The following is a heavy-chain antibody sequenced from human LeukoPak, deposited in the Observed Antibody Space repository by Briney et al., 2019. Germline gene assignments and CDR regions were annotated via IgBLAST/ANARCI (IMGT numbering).Heavy chain of an antibody. CDR3: AKDWDHSSGSYFQH. J-gene: IGHJ1*01. Sequence: GGSLRLSCAASGFTFSSYGMHWVRQAPGKGLEWVAFIRYDGSNKYYADSVKGRFTNSRDNSKNTLYLQMNSLRAEDTAVYYCAKDWDHSSGSYFQHWGQGTLVTVSS. D-gene: IGHD1-26*01. CDR1: GFTFSSYG. CDR2: IRYDGSNK. V-gene: IGHV3-30*02.